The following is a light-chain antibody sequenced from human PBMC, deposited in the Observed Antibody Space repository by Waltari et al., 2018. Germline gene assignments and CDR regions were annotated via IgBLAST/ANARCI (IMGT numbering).Light chain of an antibody. CDR2: GAP. CDR3: QQYSYWPRT. V-gene: IGKV3-15*01. J-gene: IGKJ1*01. Sequence: ETVMTQSPATLSVSPGERAPLSCRASQSVSSKLAWYQQKPGQAPRLLIYGAPTRATDIPARFSGGGSGTEFTLIISSLQSEDFAVYFCQQYSYWPRTFGRGTKVEIK. CDR1: QSVSSK.